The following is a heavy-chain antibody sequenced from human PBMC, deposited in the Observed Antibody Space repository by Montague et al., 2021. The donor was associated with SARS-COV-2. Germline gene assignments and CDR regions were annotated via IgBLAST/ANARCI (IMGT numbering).Heavy chain of an antibody. CDR3: ARDCYDYGSGSYQRWFDP. CDR2: IYHSGST. V-gene: IGHV4-38-2*02. J-gene: IGHJ5*02. Sequence: SETQSLTCTVSGYSISSGYYWGWIRQPPGKGLEWIGSIYHSGSTYYNPSLKSRVTISVDTSKNQFSLELSSVTAADTAVYYCARDCYDYGSGSYQRWFDPWGQGTLVTVSS. D-gene: IGHD3-10*01. CDR1: GYSISSGYY.